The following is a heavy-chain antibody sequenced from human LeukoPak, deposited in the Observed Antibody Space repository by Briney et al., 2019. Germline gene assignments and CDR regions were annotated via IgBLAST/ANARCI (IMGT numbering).Heavy chain of an antibody. CDR3: ARASPYTYSGSYWTGRWLGYYYGMDV. V-gene: IGHV4-59*01. CDR1: GGSISSYY. Sequence: SETLSLTCSVSGGSISSYYWSWIRQPPGKGLEWIGYIYYSGSTNYNPSLKSRVTISVDTSKNQFSLKLSSVTAADTAVYYCARASPYTYSGSYWTGRWLGYYYGMDVWGQGTTVTVSS. CDR2: IYYSGST. J-gene: IGHJ6*02. D-gene: IGHD1-26*01.